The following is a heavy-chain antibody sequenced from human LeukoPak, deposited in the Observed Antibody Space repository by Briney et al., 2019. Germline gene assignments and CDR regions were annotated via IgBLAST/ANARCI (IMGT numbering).Heavy chain of an antibody. CDR1: GYTFTSYY. J-gene: IGHJ5*02. D-gene: IGHD1-26*01. CDR3: AREGGSYPNWLDP. V-gene: IGHV1-46*01. CDR2: INPSGGST. Sequence: GASVKVSFKAAGYTFTSYYMHWVRQPPGQGLGWMGIINPSGGSTSYAQKFQGRVTMTRDMSTSTVYMELSSLRSEDTAVYYCAREGGSYPNWLDPWGQGTLVTVSS.